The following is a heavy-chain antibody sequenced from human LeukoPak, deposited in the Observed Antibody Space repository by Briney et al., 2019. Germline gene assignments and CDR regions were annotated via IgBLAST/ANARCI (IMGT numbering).Heavy chain of an antibody. J-gene: IGHJ6*03. CDR1: GFTFNNYW. V-gene: IGHV3-74*01. Sequence: PGGSLRLSCAASGFTFNNYWMHWVRQAPGKGLVWVSRINSDGSTTTYADSVKGRFTISRDNAKNTLYLQMNSLRVEDTAVYYCARGPTVVGTYYYMDVWGKGTTVTVSS. D-gene: IGHD2-2*01. CDR3: ARGPTVVGTYYYMDV. CDR2: INSDGSTT.